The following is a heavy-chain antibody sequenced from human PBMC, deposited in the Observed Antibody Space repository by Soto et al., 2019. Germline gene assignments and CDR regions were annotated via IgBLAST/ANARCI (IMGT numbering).Heavy chain of an antibody. D-gene: IGHD3-22*01. J-gene: IGHJ4*02. CDR1: GYSFTSYA. CDR2: INAGNGNT. CDR3: AQSLPTPYYYDSSAPTPSHY. V-gene: IGHV1-3*03. Sequence: GDSVKISYKASGYSFTSYAMHWVRQAPGQRLEWMGWINAGNGNTKYSQKFQGRVTITRDTSASTAYMELSSLRAEDMAVYYCAQSLPTPYYYDSSAPTPSHYWGQGTLVTVSA.